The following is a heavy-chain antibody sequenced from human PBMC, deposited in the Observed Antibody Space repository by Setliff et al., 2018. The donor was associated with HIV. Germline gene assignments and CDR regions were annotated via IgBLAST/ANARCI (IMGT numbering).Heavy chain of an antibody. V-gene: IGHV3-74*01. J-gene: IGHJ4*02. D-gene: IGHD7-27*01. CDR1: GFTFSHYW. CDR2: IKSDGTIT. Sequence: LSLSCAASGFTFSHYWMYWVRRVPGQGLVYVSCIKSDGTITKYADSVEGRFTVSRDNAKNTVYLQMNSLRGDDTAVYYCATIPWGLFDYWGQGKLVTVSS. CDR3: ATIPWGLFDY.